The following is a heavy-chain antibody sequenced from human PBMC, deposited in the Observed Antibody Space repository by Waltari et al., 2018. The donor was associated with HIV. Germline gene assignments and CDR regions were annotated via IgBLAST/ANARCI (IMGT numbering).Heavy chain of an antibody. CDR2: VEHTGNT. CDR1: NASLRGNY. J-gene: IGHJ4*02. Sequence: QVQLQQWGAGLLKPSETLSLTCAVYNASLRGNYRSWIRQPPGKGPEWIGQVEHTGNTKYKASLNSRVTISVDTSKNQFSLKMKSVTAADTAFYYCTRAWAEGGPQGNWGQGALVTVSS. D-gene: IGHD2-15*01. CDR3: TRAWAEGGPQGN. V-gene: IGHV4-34*01.